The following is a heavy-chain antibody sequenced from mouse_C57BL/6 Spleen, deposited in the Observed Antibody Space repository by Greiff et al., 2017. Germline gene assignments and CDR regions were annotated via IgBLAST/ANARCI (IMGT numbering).Heavy chain of an antibody. Sequence: ESGPGLVKPSQSLSLTCSVTGYSITSGYYWNWIRQFPGNKLEWMGYISYDGSNNYNPSLKNRISITRDTSKNQFFLKLNSVTTEDTATYYCASRWDYFDYWGQGTTLTVSS. D-gene: IGHD4-1*01. J-gene: IGHJ2*01. CDR1: GYSITSGYY. CDR3: ASRWDYFDY. V-gene: IGHV3-6*01. CDR2: ISYDGSN.